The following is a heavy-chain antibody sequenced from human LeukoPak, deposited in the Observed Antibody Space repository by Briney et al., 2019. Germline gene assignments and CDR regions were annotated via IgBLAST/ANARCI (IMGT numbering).Heavy chain of an antibody. J-gene: IGHJ4*02. CDR3: ARDVDTATDQINDY. Sequence: ASVKVSRKASGCTFTSHGISWVRQAPGQGLEWMGWVSTYNGNTNYVPKYQGRVTMTTDTSTSTAYMELRSLRSDDTAVYYCARDVDTATDQINDYWGQGTLVTVSS. CDR2: VSTYNGNT. V-gene: IGHV1-18*04. CDR1: GCTFTSHG. D-gene: IGHD5-18*01.